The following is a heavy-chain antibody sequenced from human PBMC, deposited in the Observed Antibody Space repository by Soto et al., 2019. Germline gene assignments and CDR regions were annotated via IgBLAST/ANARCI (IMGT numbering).Heavy chain of an antibody. J-gene: IGHJ4*01. CDR3: ANGPKSSSGLLESDY. CDR1: GYTFTSYG. Sequence: ASVKVSCKASGYTFTSYGVSWVRQAPGQGLEWMGWISAYNGNTNYAQKLQGRVTMTTDTSTSTAYMELRSLRSDDTAVYYCANGPKSSSGLLESDYLRHGTLVTVS. V-gene: IGHV1-18*01. CDR2: ISAYNGNT. D-gene: IGHD6-19*01.